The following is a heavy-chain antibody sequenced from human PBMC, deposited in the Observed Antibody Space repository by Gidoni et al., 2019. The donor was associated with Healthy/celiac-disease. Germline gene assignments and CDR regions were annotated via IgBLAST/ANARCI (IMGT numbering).Heavy chain of an antibody. D-gene: IGHD6-13*01. V-gene: IGHV3-30*03. Sequence: QVQLVESGGGVVQPGRSLRLSCAASGFTFSSYCMDWVRQAPGKGLEWVAVISYDGSNKYYADSVKGRFTISRDNSKNTLYLQMNSLRAEDTAVYYCALVAAAGTGFDYWGQGTLVTVSS. J-gene: IGHJ4*02. CDR1: GFTFSSYC. CDR3: ALVAAAGTGFDY. CDR2: ISYDGSNK.